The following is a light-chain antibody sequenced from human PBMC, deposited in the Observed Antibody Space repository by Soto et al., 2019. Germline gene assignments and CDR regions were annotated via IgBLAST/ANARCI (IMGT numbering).Light chain of an antibody. J-gene: IGKJ1*01. CDR3: QQYGRSRWT. CDR2: GAS. Sequence: IVLTQSTVPLSLSPRERATLSCRASQSVSSSYLAWYQQKPGQAPRLLIYGASSRATGIPDRFSGSGSGTDFTLTISRLEPEDFAVYYCQQYGRSRWTFGQGTKVDIK. CDR1: QSVSSSY. V-gene: IGKV3-20*01.